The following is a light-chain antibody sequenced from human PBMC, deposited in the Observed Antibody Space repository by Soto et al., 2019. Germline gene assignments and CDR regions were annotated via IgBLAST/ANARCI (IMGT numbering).Light chain of an antibody. CDR3: QQYHDWPWT. J-gene: IGKJ1*01. Sequence: EIVMTQSPATLSVSPGERATVSCRASQDISNNLAWYQQRPGQSPRLLIYDASTRATDIPARFSGSGSGTECTLTISGLQSEDFAIYYCQQYHDWPWTFGQGTKVDIK. CDR1: QDISNN. V-gene: IGKV3-15*01. CDR2: DAS.